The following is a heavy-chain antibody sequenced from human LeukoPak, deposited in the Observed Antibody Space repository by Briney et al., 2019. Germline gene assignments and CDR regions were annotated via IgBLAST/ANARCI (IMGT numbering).Heavy chain of an antibody. D-gene: IGHD3-10*01. J-gene: IGHJ6*02. CDR3: ARVSVRGHYGMDV. CDR2: INPNSDGT. Sequence: ASVKVSCKASGYTFTGYYMHWVRQAPGQGLEWMGWINPNSDGTNYAQKFQGWVTMTRDTSISTAYMELSRLRSDDTAVCYCARVSVRGHYGMDVWGQGTTVTVSS. V-gene: IGHV1-2*04. CDR1: GYTFTGYY.